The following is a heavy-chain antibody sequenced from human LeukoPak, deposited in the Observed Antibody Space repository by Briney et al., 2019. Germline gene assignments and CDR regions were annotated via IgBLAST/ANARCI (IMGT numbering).Heavy chain of an antibody. D-gene: IGHD1-20*01. Sequence: SVKVSFKASGCTFSSYAINWVRQAPGQGLDWMGGIIPIFGTANYAQKFQGRVTITTDESTSTAYMELSSLRSEDTAVYYCARDMTGTSEGFFDYWGQGTLVTVS. CDR1: GCTFSSYA. V-gene: IGHV1-69*05. CDR2: IIPIFGTA. CDR3: ARDMTGTSEGFFDY. J-gene: IGHJ4*02.